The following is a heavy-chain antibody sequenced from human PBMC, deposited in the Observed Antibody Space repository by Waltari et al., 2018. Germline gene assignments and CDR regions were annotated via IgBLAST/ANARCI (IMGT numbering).Heavy chain of an antibody. CDR3: ARGGVQSIAARTRDGDAFDI. V-gene: IGHV1-3*03. CDR1: GYTFTSYA. Sequence: QVQLVQSGAEVKKPGASVKVSCKASGYTFTSYAMHWVRQAPGQRLEWMGWINSGNGNKKYSQEFQGRVTITRDTSASTAYMELSSLRSEDMAVYYCARGGVQSIAARTRDGDAFDIWGQGTMVTVSS. J-gene: IGHJ3*02. D-gene: IGHD6-6*01. CDR2: INSGNGNK.